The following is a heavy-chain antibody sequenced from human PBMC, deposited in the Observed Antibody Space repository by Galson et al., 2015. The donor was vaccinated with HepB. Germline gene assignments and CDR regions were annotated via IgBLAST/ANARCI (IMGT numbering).Heavy chain of an antibody. CDR3: ARLEYDILTGYEIVEY. CDR1: GGSISTYY. CDR2: IHYGGNT. V-gene: IGHV4-59*08. D-gene: IGHD3-9*01. J-gene: IGHJ4*02. Sequence: ETLSLTCTVSGGSISTYYWSWIRQPPGKGLEWIGYIHYGGNTNYNPSLKSRVTISVDTAKNQFSLKLASVSAADTAVYYCARLEYDILTGYEIVEYWGQGTLVTVSS.